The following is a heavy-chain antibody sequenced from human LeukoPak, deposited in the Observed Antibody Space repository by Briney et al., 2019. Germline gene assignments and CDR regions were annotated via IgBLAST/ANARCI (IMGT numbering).Heavy chain of an antibody. D-gene: IGHD2-15*01. J-gene: IGHJ1*01. V-gene: IGHV3-30*18. CDR2: ISYDGSNK. CDR3: AKPRWYFQH. Sequence: GGSLRLSCAASGFTFSSYGMHWVRQAPGKGLEWVAVISYDGSNKYYADSVKGRFTISRDNSKNTLYLQMNSLRAEDTAVYYCAKPRWYFQHWGQGTLVTVSS. CDR1: GFTFSSYG.